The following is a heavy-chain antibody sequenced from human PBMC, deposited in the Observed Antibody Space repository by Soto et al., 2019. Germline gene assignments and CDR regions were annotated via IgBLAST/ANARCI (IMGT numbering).Heavy chain of an antibody. CDR1: GGSISSGGYS. CDR3: ARAGSLGAVAVDY. V-gene: IGHV4-30-2*01. Sequence: QLQLQESGSGLVKPSQTLSLTCAVSGGSISSGGYSWSWIRQPPGKGLEWIGYIYHSGSTYYNPSLKCRVTISVDRSKHQFSLKLSSVTAADTAVYYCARAGSLGAVAVDYWGQGTLVTVSS. J-gene: IGHJ4*02. CDR2: IYHSGST. D-gene: IGHD6-19*01.